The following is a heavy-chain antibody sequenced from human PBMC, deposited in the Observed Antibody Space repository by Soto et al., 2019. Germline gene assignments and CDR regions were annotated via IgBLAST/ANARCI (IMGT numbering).Heavy chain of an antibody. CDR1: GFTFSNAW. D-gene: IGHD4-17*01. J-gene: IGHJ4*02. V-gene: IGHV3-15*01. Sequence: GGSLRLSCAASGFTFSNAWMSWVRQAPGKGLEWVGRIKSKTDGGTTDYAAPVKGRFTISRDDAKNTLYLQMNSLNTEDTAVYYCTTFPGDLDFDYWGQGTLVTVSS. CDR3: TTFPGDLDFDY. CDR2: IKSKTDGGTT.